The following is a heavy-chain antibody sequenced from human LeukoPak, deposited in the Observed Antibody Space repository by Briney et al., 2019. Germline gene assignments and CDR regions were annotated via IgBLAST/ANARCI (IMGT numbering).Heavy chain of an antibody. CDR3: ARGSGWYFDY. CDR1: GFTFSSYA. V-gene: IGHV3-64*01. Sequence: GGSLRLSCAASGFTFSSYAMHWVRQAPGKGLEYVSAISSNGGSTYYANSVKGRFTISRDNSKNTLYLQMGSLRAEDVAVYYCARGSGWYFDYWGQGTLVTVSS. J-gene: IGHJ4*02. CDR2: ISSNGGST. D-gene: IGHD6-19*01.